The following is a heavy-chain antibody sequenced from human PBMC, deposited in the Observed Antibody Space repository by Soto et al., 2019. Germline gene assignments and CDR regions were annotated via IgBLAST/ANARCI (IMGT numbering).Heavy chain of an antibody. CDR1: GGTFSSHA. J-gene: IGHJ3*01. Sequence: SVKVSCKASGGTFSSHAISWVRQAPGQGLEWMGGIIPIFGTTNYAQRLQGRVSITADESTSTDYMELSSLRSEDTAVYYCAGSYKYGSGTFDAFDVWGQGTMVTVSS. CDR2: IIPIFGTT. CDR3: AGSYKYGSGTFDAFDV. D-gene: IGHD3-10*01. V-gene: IGHV1-69*13.